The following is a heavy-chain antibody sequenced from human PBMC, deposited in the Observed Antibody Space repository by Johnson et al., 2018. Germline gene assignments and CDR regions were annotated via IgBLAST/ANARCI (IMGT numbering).Heavy chain of an antibody. Sequence: QVQLVQSGAEVKKPGASVKVSCKASGYTFTGYAVHWVRQAPGQRLEWMGWINAGNGNTKYSQNFQGKVTITRDTSASAAYMELSSLGREDTAVYYGARGGGYYYYYMDVWGKGTTVTVSS. J-gene: IGHJ6*03. V-gene: IGHV1-3*01. D-gene: IGHD3-16*01. CDR2: INAGNGNT. CDR3: ARGGGYYYYYMDV. CDR1: GYTFTGYA.